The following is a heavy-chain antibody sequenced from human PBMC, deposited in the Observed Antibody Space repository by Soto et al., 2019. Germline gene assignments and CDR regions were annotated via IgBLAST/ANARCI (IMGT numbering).Heavy chain of an antibody. CDR1: GCTFSSYA. CDR2: IIPIFGTA. V-gene: IGHV1-69*13. Sequence: SVKVSCKASGCTFSSYAISWVRQAPGQGLEWMGGIIPIFGTANYAQKFQGRVTITADESTSTAYMELSSLRSEDTAVYYCARDLEYCSSTSCLNWFDPWGQGTLVTVSS. J-gene: IGHJ5*02. D-gene: IGHD2-2*01. CDR3: ARDLEYCSSTSCLNWFDP.